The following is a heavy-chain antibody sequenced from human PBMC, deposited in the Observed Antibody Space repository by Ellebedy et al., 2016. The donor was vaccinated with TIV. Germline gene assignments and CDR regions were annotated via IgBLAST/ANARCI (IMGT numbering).Heavy chain of an antibody. D-gene: IGHD3-10*01. Sequence: PGGSLRLSCAASGFTFSSYAMHWVRQAPGKGLEWVAVISYDGRNKNYADSVKGRFTISRDNSKNTLYLQMHSLRAEDTALYYCAKGRGGDWFGDTLDDPWGQGTLLTVSS. CDR1: GFTFSSYA. CDR3: AKGRGGDWFGDTLDDP. CDR2: ISYDGRNK. V-gene: IGHV3-30*04. J-gene: IGHJ5*02.